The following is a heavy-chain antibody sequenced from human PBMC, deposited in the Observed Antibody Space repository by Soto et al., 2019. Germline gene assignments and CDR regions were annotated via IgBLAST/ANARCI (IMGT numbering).Heavy chain of an antibody. D-gene: IGHD3-3*01. Sequence: EVQLLESGGGLVQPGGSLRLSCAASGFTFSSYAMSWVRQAPGKGLEWVSAISGSGGSTYYADSVKGRFTISRDNSKNTLYLQMNSLGAEDTAVYYCAKERVVDSHDYDFWSGYYTYFDYWGQGTLVTVSS. CDR1: GFTFSSYA. CDR2: ISGSGGST. V-gene: IGHV3-23*01. J-gene: IGHJ4*02. CDR3: AKERVVDSHDYDFWSGYYTYFDY.